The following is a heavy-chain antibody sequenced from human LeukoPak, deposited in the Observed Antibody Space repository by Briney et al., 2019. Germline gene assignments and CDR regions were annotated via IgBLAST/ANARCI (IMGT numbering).Heavy chain of an antibody. CDR2: IIPIFGTA. V-gene: IGHV1-69*05. J-gene: IGHJ6*03. CDR1: GGTFSSYA. CDR3: AIKYCSGGSCYNYYYYMDV. Sequence: SVKVSCKASGGTFSSYAISWVRQAPGQGLEWMGGIIPIFGTANYAQKFQGRVTITTDESTSTAYMELSSQRSEDTAVYYCAIKYCSGGSCYNYYYYMDVWGKGTTVTVSS. D-gene: IGHD2-15*01.